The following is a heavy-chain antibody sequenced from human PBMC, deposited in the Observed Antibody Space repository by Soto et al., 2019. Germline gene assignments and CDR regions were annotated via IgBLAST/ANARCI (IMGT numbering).Heavy chain of an antibody. CDR3: ASPPVYSSGYQNEIYGMDV. D-gene: IGHD3-22*01. J-gene: IGHJ6*02. CDR2: ISAYNGNT. V-gene: IGHV1-18*01. Sequence: ASVKVSCKASGYTFTSYGISWVRQAPGQGLEWMGWISAYNGNTNYAQKLQGRVTMTTDTSTSTAYMELRSLRSDDTAVYYCASPPVYSSGYQNEIYGMDVWGQGTTVTVSS. CDR1: GYTFTSYG.